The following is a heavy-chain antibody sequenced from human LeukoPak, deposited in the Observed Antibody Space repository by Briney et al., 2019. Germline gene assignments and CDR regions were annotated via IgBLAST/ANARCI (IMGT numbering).Heavy chain of an antibody. J-gene: IGHJ4*02. CDR3: AREGYSSSWYGTLGY. Sequence: SETLSLTCAVSGGSISSSSYYWGWIRQPPGKGLEWIVSIDYSGSTYYNPSLKSRVTISVDTSKNQFSLKLSSVTAADTAVYYCAREGYSSSWYGTLGYWGQGTLVTVSS. CDR1: GGSISSSSYY. CDR2: IDYSGST. V-gene: IGHV4-39*02. D-gene: IGHD6-13*01.